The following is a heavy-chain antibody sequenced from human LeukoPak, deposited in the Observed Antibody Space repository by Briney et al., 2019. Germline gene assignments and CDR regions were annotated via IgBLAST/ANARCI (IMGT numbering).Heavy chain of an antibody. Sequence: ASVKVSCKASGYTFITYGVTWVRQAPGQGLEWMGRISPYNGNTNYAQNLLGRVTMTTDTSTTTAYMELRSLRSDDTAIYYCARDQSGGDYDWFDTWGQGTLVAVST. D-gene: IGHD4-17*01. CDR2: ISPYNGNT. CDR1: GYTFITYG. V-gene: IGHV1-18*01. CDR3: ARDQSGGDYDWFDT. J-gene: IGHJ5*02.